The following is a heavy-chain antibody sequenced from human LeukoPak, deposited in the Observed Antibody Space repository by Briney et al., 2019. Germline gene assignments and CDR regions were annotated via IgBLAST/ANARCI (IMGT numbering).Heavy chain of an antibody. CDR2: STHSGST. D-gene: IGHD2-2*01. V-gene: IGHV4-34*01. Sequence: SDTLSLTCAVDGESFSDHYWTWIRQPPGKGLEWIGESTHSGSTNYNPSLKSRVTISVDTSKSQFSLKLTSMTAADTAVYYCARGRTGAAALDFWGPGTLVTVSS. J-gene: IGHJ4*02. CDR3: ARGRTGAAALDF. CDR1: GESFSDHY.